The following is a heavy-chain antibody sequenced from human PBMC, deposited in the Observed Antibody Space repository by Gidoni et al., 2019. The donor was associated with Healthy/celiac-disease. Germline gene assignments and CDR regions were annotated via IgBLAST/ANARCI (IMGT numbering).Heavy chain of an antibody. D-gene: IGHD6-19*01. CDR3: AKVCSGIAVAGPFDI. CDR1: GFTFADYA. J-gene: IGHJ3*02. V-gene: IGHV3-9*01. CDR2: ISWNSCSI. Sequence: EVQLVESGGGLVQSGRFLRLSCAASGFTFADYAMHWVRQAPGKGLEWVSGISWNSCSIGYADSVKGRFTISIDNAKNSLYLQMNSLRAEDTALYYCAKVCSGIAVAGPFDIWGQGTMVTVSS.